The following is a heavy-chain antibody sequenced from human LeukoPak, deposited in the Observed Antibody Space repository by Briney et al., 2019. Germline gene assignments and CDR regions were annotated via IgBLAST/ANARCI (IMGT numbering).Heavy chain of an antibody. CDR3: ARVAGNCGGDCYRLLY. V-gene: IGHV1-8*01. Sequence: ASVKVSCKASGYTFTRYDINWLRQATGQGLEWLGWMNPNSGNTGYAQQFQGRVTMTRNTSISTAYMELSNLRSEDTAVYYCARVAGNCGGDCYRLLYWGQGTLVTVSS. CDR2: MNPNSGNT. D-gene: IGHD2-21*01. J-gene: IGHJ4*02. CDR1: GYTFTRYD.